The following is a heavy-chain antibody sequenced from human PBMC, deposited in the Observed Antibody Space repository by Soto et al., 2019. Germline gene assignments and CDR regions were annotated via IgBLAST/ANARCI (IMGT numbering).Heavy chain of an antibody. CDR1: GYTFTSYC. Sequence: ASVKVSCKGSGYTFTSYCISWVRQAPGQGLEWMGWISAYNGNTNYAQKLQGRVTMTTDTSTSTAYMELRSLRSDDTAVYYCARNYYDSSGYKGDFDLWGRGTLVTVSS. CDR3: ARNYYDSSGYKGDFDL. D-gene: IGHD3-22*01. CDR2: ISAYNGNT. J-gene: IGHJ2*01. V-gene: IGHV1-18*04.